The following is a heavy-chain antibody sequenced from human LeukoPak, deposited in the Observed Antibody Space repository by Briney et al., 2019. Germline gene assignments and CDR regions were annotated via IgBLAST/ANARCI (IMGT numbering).Heavy chain of an antibody. V-gene: IGHV3-48*03. D-gene: IGHD6-19*01. J-gene: IGHJ3*02. CDR1: GFTFSSYE. CDR2: ISSSGSTI. Sequence: PGGSLRLSCAASGFTFSSYEMNWVRQAPGKGLEWVSYISSSGSTIYYADSVKGRFTISRDNAKNTLYLQMDSLRAEDTAVYYCARVALGGTRAFDIWGQGTTVTVSS. CDR3: ARVALGGTRAFDI.